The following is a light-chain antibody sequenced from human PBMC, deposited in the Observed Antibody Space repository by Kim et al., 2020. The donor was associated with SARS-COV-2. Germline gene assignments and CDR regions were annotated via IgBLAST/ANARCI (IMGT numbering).Light chain of an antibody. CDR3: HQYGDSPWT. V-gene: IGKV3-20*01. CDR1: QTVSRNS. Sequence: EIMLTQSPDTLSLSPGERATLSCRASQTVSRNSLAWYQQTPGQAPRLLIYGASNRATGVPDRFSGSVSGADFTLIISGLEPEDFAVYYCHQYGDSPWTSGQGTKVDIK. J-gene: IGKJ1*01. CDR2: GAS.